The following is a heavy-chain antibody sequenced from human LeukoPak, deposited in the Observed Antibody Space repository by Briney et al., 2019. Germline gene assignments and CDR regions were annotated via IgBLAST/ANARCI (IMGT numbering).Heavy chain of an antibody. Sequence: GGSLRLSCAASGFTVSSNYMSWVRQAPAKGLEWVSLIYSGGSTNYADSVKGRFTISRDNSKNTLYLQMNGLRAEDTAVYYCARENGAVADYGSYFDYWGQGTLVTVSS. CDR1: GFTVSSNY. J-gene: IGHJ4*02. CDR3: ARENGAVADYGSYFDY. V-gene: IGHV3-66*01. CDR2: IYSGGST. D-gene: IGHD6-19*01.